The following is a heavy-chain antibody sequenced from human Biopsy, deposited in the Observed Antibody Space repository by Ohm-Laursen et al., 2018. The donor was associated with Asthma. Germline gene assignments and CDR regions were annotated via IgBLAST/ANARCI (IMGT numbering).Heavy chain of an antibody. J-gene: IGHJ5*02. CDR1: GGTINIGDYY. CDR2: IYYSGST. CDR3: ARTTYGDDGFDP. D-gene: IGHD4-17*01. V-gene: IGHV4-31*03. Sequence: TLSLTCTVSGGTINIGDYYRSWIRQHPGKGLEWIGYIYYSGSTYYNPSLKSRVSILIDTSKNQFSLRLSSVTAADTSVYYCARTTYGDDGFDPWGQGTLVTVSS.